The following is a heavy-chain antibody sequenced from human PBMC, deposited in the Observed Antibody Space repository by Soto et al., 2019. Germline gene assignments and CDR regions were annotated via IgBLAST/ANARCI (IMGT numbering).Heavy chain of an antibody. D-gene: IGHD3-10*01. CDR3: AGGSVALFDY. J-gene: IGHJ4*02. CDR2: VYYTGER. V-gene: IGHV4-59*08. Sequence: QVQLRESGPGLVKPSGTLSLTCTVSGTSISSYYWTWIRQPPGKGLEWIGSVYYTGERDYNPSLKRRLTTSIDMSGNQFSLKLTSVTAADTAVYYCAGGSVALFDYWGQGARVSVSS. CDR1: GTSISSYY.